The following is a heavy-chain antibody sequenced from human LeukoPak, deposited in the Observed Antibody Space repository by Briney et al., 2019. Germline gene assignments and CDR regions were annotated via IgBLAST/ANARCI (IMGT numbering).Heavy chain of an antibody. V-gene: IGHV1-18*01. CDR1: GYTFTSDG. CDR2: ISAYNGNT. CDR3: ARDLRGGSSWYGVADNWFDP. Sequence: ASVKVSRKASGYTFTSDGISWVRQAPGQGLEWMGWISAYNGNTSYAQKFQGRVTITTDESTSTAYMELSSLRSEDTAVYYCARDLRGGSSWYGVADNWFDPWGQGTLVTVSS. D-gene: IGHD6-13*01. J-gene: IGHJ5*02.